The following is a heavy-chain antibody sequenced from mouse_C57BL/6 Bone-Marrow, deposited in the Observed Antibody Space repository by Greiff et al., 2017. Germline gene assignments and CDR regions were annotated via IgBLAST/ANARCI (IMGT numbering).Heavy chain of an antibody. Sequence: VQLKESGAELVRPGASVKLSCTASGFNFKDDYMHWVKQRPEQGLEWIGWIDPENGDTEYASKFQGKATITADPSSNTAYLQLSSLTSEDTAVYYCTTYGSSLWYFDVWGTGTTVTVSS. V-gene: IGHV14-4*01. CDR3: TTYGSSLWYFDV. J-gene: IGHJ1*03. CDR2: IDPENGDT. D-gene: IGHD1-1*01. CDR1: GFNFKDDY.